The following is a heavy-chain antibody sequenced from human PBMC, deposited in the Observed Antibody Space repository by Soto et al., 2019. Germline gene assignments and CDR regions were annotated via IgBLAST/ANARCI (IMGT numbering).Heavy chain of an antibody. CDR1: GFTFSSYW. J-gene: IGHJ4*02. CDR3: VRDLSVTTKFDY. D-gene: IGHD4-17*01. V-gene: IGHV3-74*01. CDR2: INGDGTTT. Sequence: EVQLVESGGGLVQPGGSLRLSCAASGFTFSSYWMHWVRQAPGKGLVWVSRINGDGTTTGYADFVKGRFSISRDSAKNTLYLQMNSLRAEDTAVYYCVRDLSVTTKFDYWGQGTLVPVSS.